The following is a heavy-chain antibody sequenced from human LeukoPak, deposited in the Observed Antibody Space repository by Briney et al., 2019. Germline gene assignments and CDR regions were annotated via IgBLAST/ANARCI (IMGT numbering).Heavy chain of an antibody. J-gene: IGHJ3*02. CDR3: ARPDSSGWYRDDAFDI. D-gene: IGHD6-19*01. CDR2: FDPEDGET. Sequence: ASVKVSCKVSGYTLTELSMHWVRQAPGKGLEWMGGFDPEDGETIYAQKFQGRVTMTEDTSTDTAYMELSSLRSEDTAVYYCARPDSSGWYRDDAFDIWGQGTMVTVSS. CDR1: GYTLTELS. V-gene: IGHV1-24*01.